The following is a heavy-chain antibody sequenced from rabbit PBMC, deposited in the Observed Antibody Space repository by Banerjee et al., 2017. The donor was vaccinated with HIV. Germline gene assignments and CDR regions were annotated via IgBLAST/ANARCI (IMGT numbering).Heavy chain of an antibody. J-gene: IGHJ4*01. CDR1: GIDFSSYYW. V-gene: IGHV1S45*01. CDR2: IYAGSSGST. CDR3: ARVGGDVTYFNL. Sequence: QEQLEESGGDLVKPEGSLTLTCTASGIDFSSYYWICWVRQAPGKGLEWIACIYAGSSGSTAYASWAKGRFTISKTSSTTVTLQMTSLTAADTATYFCARVGGDVTYFNLWGPGTLVTVS. D-gene: IGHD2-1*01.